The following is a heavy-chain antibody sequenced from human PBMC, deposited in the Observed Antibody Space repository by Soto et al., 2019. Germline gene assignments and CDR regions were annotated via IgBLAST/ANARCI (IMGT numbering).Heavy chain of an antibody. CDR3: AKSQEPGIAAAGNPPGTRFDY. V-gene: IGHV3-23*01. CDR2: ISGSGGST. J-gene: IGHJ4*02. D-gene: IGHD6-13*01. Sequence: GGSLRLSCAASGFTFSSYAMSWVRQAPGKGLEWVSAISGSGGSTYYADSVKGRFTISRDNSKNTVYLQMNSLRAEDTAVYYCAKSQEPGIAAAGNPPGTRFDYWGQGTLVTVSS. CDR1: GFTFSSYA.